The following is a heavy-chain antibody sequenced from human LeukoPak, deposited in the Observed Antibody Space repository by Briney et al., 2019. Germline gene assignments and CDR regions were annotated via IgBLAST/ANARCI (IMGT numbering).Heavy chain of an antibody. CDR3: TAYGERSTHDY. CDR2: IRSKANSYAT. CDR1: GFTFSGSA. D-gene: IGHD3-16*01. Sequence: GGSLRLSCAASGFTFSGSAMHWVRQASGKGLEWVGRIRSKANSYATAYAASVKGRFTISRDDSKNTAYLQMNSLKTEDTAVYYCTAYGERSTHDYWGQGTLVTVSS. J-gene: IGHJ4*02. V-gene: IGHV3-73*01.